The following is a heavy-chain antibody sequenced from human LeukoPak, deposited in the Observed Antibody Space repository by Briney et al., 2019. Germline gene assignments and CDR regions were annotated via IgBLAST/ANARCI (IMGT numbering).Heavy chain of an antibody. Sequence: SETLSLTCTVSGGSISSSSCYWGWIRQPPGKGLERIGSIYYSGRTYYNPSLKSRVTISVDTSKNQFSLKLSSVTAADTAVYYCARHNYNFWSGYYGYFDYWGQGTLVTVSS. CDR2: IYYSGRT. V-gene: IGHV4-39*01. CDR1: GGSISSSSCY. J-gene: IGHJ4*02. CDR3: ARHNYNFWSGYYGYFDY. D-gene: IGHD3-3*01.